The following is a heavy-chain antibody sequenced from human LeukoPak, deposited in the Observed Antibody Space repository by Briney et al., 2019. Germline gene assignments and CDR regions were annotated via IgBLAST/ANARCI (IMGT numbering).Heavy chain of an antibody. CDR2: IKQDGSEK. D-gene: IGHD5-12*01. Sequence: GGSLRLSCAASRFTFSSCWMTWIRQAPGKGLEWVANIKQDGSEKYYVDSVKGRFTISRDNAKNSLYLQMNSLRAEDTAVYYCARGLATRAPLDYWGQGTLVTVSS. V-gene: IGHV3-7*03. CDR3: ARGLATRAPLDY. J-gene: IGHJ4*02. CDR1: RFTFSSCW.